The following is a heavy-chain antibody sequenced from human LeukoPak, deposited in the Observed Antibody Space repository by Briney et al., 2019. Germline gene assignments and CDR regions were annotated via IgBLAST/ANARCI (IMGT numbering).Heavy chain of an antibody. Sequence: GSLRLSCAASGFSFSSYEMNWVRQPPGKGLEWIGEINHSGSTNYNPSLKSRVTISVDTSKNQFSLKLSSVTAADTAVYYCAREVPAARNFDYWGQGTLVTVSS. V-gene: IGHV4-34*01. CDR1: GFSFSSYE. CDR3: AREVPAARNFDY. J-gene: IGHJ4*02. CDR2: INHSGST. D-gene: IGHD2-2*01.